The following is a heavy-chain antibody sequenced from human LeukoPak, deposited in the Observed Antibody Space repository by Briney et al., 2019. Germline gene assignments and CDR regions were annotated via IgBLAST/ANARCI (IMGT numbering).Heavy chain of an antibody. CDR3: ARVGYCSSASCYSPGAFDI. D-gene: IGHD2-2*01. CDR2: IYDSGNT. V-gene: IGHV4-30-4*01. Sequence: SQTLSLTCTVSGDSVSTTDYYWTWIRQTPGRGLEWIGYIYDSGNTYCNPPLKSRVTISVDTSNNQVSLKLRSVTAADTAVYYCARVGYCSSASCYSPGAFDIWGQGTMVTVFS. CDR1: GDSVSTTDYY. J-gene: IGHJ3*02.